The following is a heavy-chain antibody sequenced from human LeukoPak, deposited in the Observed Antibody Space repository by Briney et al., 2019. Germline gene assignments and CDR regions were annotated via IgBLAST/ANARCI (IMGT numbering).Heavy chain of an antibody. V-gene: IGHV3-74*01. J-gene: IGHJ4*02. CDR3: AKGPGYYYGSGSYPFDY. D-gene: IGHD3-10*01. Sequence: GGSLRLSCAVSGFTFTNYWMHWVRQVPGKGLVWVPRINTDGRSTSYADSVKGRFTISRDNAKNSLYLQMNSLRAEDTALYYCAKGPGYYYGSGSYPFDYWGQGTLVTVSS. CDR1: GFTFTNYW. CDR2: INTDGRST.